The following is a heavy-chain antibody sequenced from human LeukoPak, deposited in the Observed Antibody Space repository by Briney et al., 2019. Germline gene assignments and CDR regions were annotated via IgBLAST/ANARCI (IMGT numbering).Heavy chain of an antibody. CDR2: IYPLETT. Sequence: SETLSLTCNVSGGSISSNYWSWLRQPAGKEPEWIGRIYPLETTNYNPSLKSRVAISVDTSKNQFSLKLSSVTAADTAVYYCAREIVAGLGVSFDIWGQGTMVTVSS. CDR1: GGSISSNY. D-gene: IGHD6-19*01. V-gene: IGHV4-4*07. J-gene: IGHJ3*02. CDR3: AREIVAGLGVSFDI.